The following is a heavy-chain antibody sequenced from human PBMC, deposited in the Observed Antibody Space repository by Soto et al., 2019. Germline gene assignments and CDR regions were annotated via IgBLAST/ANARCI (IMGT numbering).Heavy chain of an antibody. Sequence: GVLRLSCAASGFTFSSYAMSWVRQAPGKGLEWVSVISGIVGSTYYADSVKGRFTISRDNSKNTLYLQMNSLRAEDTAVYYCANSYEVLFDYWGQGTLVTVSS. CDR1: GFTFSSYA. V-gene: IGHV3-23*01. J-gene: IGHJ4*02. CDR2: ISGIVGST. D-gene: IGHD3-16*01. CDR3: ANSYEVLFDY.